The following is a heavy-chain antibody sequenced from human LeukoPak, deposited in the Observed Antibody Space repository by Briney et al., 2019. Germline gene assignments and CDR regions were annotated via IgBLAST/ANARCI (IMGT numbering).Heavy chain of an antibody. J-gene: IGHJ4*02. CDR3: ARWDRTAAGSTDY. Sequence: SQTLSLTCVISGDSVSSNSATWHWIRQSPSRDLEWLGRTYYRSKWYHDYAVSVKSRITINPDTSKNQFSLQLNSVTPEDTAVYYCARWDRTAAGSTDYWGQGTLVTVSS. CDR1: GDSVSSNSAT. CDR2: TYYRSKWYH. D-gene: IGHD6-13*01. V-gene: IGHV6-1*01.